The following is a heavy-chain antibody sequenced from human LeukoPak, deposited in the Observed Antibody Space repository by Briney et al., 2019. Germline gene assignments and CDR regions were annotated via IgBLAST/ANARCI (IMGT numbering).Heavy chain of an antibody. CDR2: INPNNGGT. CDR1: GYTFTGYY. Sequence: GASVKVSCKASGYTFTGYYIHWVRQAPGQGLEWMGWINPNNGGTNYAQKFQGRVTMTRDTSISTAYIELSRLKSDDTAIYYCARDYKYSAYDYGGSVDYWGQGTLVTVSS. J-gene: IGHJ4*02. D-gene: IGHD5-12*01. CDR3: ARDYKYSAYDYGGSVDY. V-gene: IGHV1-2*02.